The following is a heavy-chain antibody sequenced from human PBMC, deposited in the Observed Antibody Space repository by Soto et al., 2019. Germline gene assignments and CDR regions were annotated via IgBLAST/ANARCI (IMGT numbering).Heavy chain of an antibody. CDR3: AKDRIAANYYYGMDV. CDR1: GFTFSSYG. Sequence: GGSLRLSCAASGFTFSSYGMHWVRQAPGKGLEWVAVISYDGSNKYYADSVKGRFTISRDNSKNTLYLQMNSLRAEDTAVYYCAKDRIAANYYYGMDVWGQGTTVTVSS. D-gene: IGHD6-25*01. V-gene: IGHV3-30*18. CDR2: ISYDGSNK. J-gene: IGHJ6*02.